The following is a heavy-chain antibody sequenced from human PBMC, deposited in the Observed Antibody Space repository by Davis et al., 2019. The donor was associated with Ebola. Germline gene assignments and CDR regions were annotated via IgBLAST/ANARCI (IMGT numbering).Heavy chain of an antibody. V-gene: IGHV3-11*05. J-gene: IGHJ4*02. Sequence: GGSLRLSCAASGFTFSDYYMTWIRQAPGKGLEWVSWISSTTDYTRTADSVKGRFTISRDNSKNTLYLQMNSLRAEDTAVYYCAKGSYDYIWGSYRSLPLDYWGQGTLVTVSS. D-gene: IGHD3-16*02. CDR3: AKGSYDYIWGSYRSLPLDY. CDR1: GFTFSDYY. CDR2: ISSTTDYT.